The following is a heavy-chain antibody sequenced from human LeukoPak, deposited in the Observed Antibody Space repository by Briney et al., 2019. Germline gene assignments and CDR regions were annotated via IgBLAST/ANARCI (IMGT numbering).Heavy chain of an antibody. Sequence: KPSETLSLTCTVSGGSISSYYWSWIRQPAGKGLEWIGRIYTSGSTNYNPSLKSRVTISVDTSKNQFSLKLSSVTAADTAVYYCARNGVGYFDWLFPFDYWGQGTLVTVSS. J-gene: IGHJ4*02. V-gene: IGHV4-4*07. CDR1: GGSISSYY. D-gene: IGHD3-9*01. CDR3: ARNGVGYFDWLFPFDY. CDR2: IYTSGST.